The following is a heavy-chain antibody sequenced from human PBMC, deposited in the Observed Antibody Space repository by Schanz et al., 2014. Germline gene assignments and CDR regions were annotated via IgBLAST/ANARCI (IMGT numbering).Heavy chain of an antibody. Sequence: QVQLVQSGAEVKKPGASVKVSCKVSGYSLNELSMHWVRQAPGRGLEWMGGVHHEDGDTVYAQKCQGRVNMTRDTVTTTVHLDLTRLRTDDTAIYYCARVHIATYHYNSPGAFDIWGQGTRVTVSS. V-gene: IGHV1-24*01. J-gene: IGHJ3*02. CDR3: ARVHIATYHYNSPGAFDI. CDR2: VHHEDGDT. CDR1: GYSLNELS. D-gene: IGHD3-10*01.